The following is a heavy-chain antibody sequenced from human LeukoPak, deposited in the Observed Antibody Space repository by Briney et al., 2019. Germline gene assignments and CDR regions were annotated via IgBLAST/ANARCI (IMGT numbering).Heavy chain of an antibody. CDR1: DDSIYTNKW. CDR2: VPQTGTT. V-gene: IGHV4-4*02. D-gene: IGHD6-19*01. CDR3: ASHMAVPGTRGFDD. Sequence: SSETLSLTCAVFDDSIYTNKWWSWVRQPPGKGLEWIGEVPQTGTTYYDPSLTGRITISVDRSRNQFSLTLRSATAADTGVYYCASHMAVPGTRGFDDWGQGIPVTVSS. J-gene: IGHJ4*02.